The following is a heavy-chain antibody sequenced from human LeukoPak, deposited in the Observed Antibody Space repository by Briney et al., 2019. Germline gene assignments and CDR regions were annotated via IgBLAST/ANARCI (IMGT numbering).Heavy chain of an antibody. CDR1: GYTFTSYD. Sequence: GASVKVSCKASGYTFTSYDINWVRQATGQGLEWMGWMNPNSGNTGYAQKFQGRVTMTRNTSISTAYMELSSLRSEDTAVYYCARDSHPSGSYYYYGMDVWGQGTTVTVSS. J-gene: IGHJ6*02. CDR2: MNPNSGNT. V-gene: IGHV1-8*01. CDR3: ARDSHPSGSYYYYGMDV. D-gene: IGHD2-21*01.